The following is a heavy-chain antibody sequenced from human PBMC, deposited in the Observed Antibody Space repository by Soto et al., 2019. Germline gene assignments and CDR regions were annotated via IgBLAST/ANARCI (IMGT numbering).Heavy chain of an antibody. V-gene: IGHV4-59*01. Sequence: PSETLSLTCTVSGGSISSYYWSWIRQPPGKGLEWIGYIYYSGSTNYNPSLQSRITMSVDTSKNQFSLNLRSMTAADTAVYYCAKYRRTAAGGFTLDYWGPGTPVTVSS. CDR3: AKYRRTAAGGFTLDY. CDR1: GGSISSYY. CDR2: IYYSGST. D-gene: IGHD6-25*01. J-gene: IGHJ4*02.